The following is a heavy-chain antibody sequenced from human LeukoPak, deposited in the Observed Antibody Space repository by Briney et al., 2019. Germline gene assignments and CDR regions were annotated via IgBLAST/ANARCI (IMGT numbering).Heavy chain of an antibody. V-gene: IGHV4-34*01. D-gene: IGHD1-1*01. Sequence: SETLSLTCAVYGGSFSGYYWSWIGQPPGKGLEWIGEINHSGSTNYNPSLKSRVPISVDTSKNQFSLKLSSVTAADTAVYYCARKTGPAGRGYYYYYMDVWGKGTTVTISS. CDR2: INHSGST. CDR3: ARKTGPAGRGYYYYYMDV. J-gene: IGHJ6*03. CDR1: GGSFSGYY.